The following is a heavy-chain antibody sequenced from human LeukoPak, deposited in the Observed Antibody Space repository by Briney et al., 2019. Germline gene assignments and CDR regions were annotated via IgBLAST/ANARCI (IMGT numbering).Heavy chain of an antibody. V-gene: IGHV1-18*01. Sequence: GASVKVSCKASGYTFTSYGISWVRQAPGQGLEWMGWISAYNGNTNYAQKLQGRVTMTTDTSTSTAYMELSSLRSEDTAVYYCARVESGPNYYYYYMDVWGKGTTVTVSS. CDR1: GYTFTSYG. CDR2: ISAYNGNT. J-gene: IGHJ6*03. D-gene: IGHD5-24*01. CDR3: ARVESGPNYYYYYMDV.